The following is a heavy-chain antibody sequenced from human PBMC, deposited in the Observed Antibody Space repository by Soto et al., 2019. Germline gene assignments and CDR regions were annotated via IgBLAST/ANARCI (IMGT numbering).Heavy chain of an antibody. V-gene: IGHV4-39*01. D-gene: IGHD1-1*01. CDR3: ARHHLGNWNDPGKTRHYYYYYGMDV. CDR2: IYYSGST. J-gene: IGHJ6*02. CDR1: GGSISSSSYY. Sequence: SETLSLTCTVSGGSISSSSYYWGWIRQPPGKGLEWIGSIYYSGSTYYNPSLKSRVTISVDTSKNQFSLKLSSVTAADTAVYYCARHHLGNWNDPGKTRHYYYYYGMDVWGQGTTVTVSS.